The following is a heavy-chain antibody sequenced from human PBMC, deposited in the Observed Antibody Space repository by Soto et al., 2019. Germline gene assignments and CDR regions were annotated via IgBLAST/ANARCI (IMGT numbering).Heavy chain of an antibody. CDR3: ARGRYSSSWYVSYYYYGMDV. Sequence: PSETLSLTXTVSGGSISSYYWSWIRQPPGKGLEWIGYIYYSGSTNYNPSLKSRVTISVDTSKNQFSLKLSSVTAADTAVYYCARGRYSSSWYVSYYYYGMDVWGQGTTVTVSS. D-gene: IGHD6-13*01. CDR2: IYYSGST. CDR1: GGSISSYY. J-gene: IGHJ6*02. V-gene: IGHV4-59*01.